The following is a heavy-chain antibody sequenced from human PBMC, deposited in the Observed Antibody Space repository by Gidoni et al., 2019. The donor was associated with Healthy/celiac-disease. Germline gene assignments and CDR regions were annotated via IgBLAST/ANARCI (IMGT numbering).Heavy chain of an antibody. CDR2: ISYDGSNK. J-gene: IGHJ4*02. D-gene: IGHD1-26*01. CDR1: GFPFSSYA. V-gene: IGHV3-30-3*01. CDR3: ARDPSGSYPFDY. Sequence: QVQLVESGGGVVQPGRSLRLSCAASGFPFSSYAMHWVRQAPGKGLEWVAVISYDGSNKYYADSVKGRFTTSRDNSKNTLYLQMNSLRAEDTAVYYCARDPSGSYPFDYWGQGTLVTVSS.